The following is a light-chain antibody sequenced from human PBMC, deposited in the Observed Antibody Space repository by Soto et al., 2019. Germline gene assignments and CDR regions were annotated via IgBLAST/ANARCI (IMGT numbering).Light chain of an antibody. CDR1: QSVLYSSNNKNY. Sequence: DIVMTQSPDSLAVSLGERATINCKSSQSVLYSSNNKNYLAWYQQKPGQPPKLLIYWASTRESGVPDRFSGSGSGTDFTLTTSSLQAEDVAAYYCQQYYSTPVTFGQGTKVEIK. CDR3: QQYYSTPVT. J-gene: IGKJ1*01. V-gene: IGKV4-1*01. CDR2: WAS.